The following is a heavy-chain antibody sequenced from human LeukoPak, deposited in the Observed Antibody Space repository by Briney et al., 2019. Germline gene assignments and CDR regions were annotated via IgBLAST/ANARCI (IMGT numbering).Heavy chain of an antibody. CDR3: ARHTLGYSGYDAAFDI. J-gene: IGHJ3*02. CDR1: GGSFSGYY. D-gene: IGHD5-12*01. V-gene: IGHV4-34*01. Sequence: TSETLSLTCAVYGGSFSGYYWSWIRQPPGKGLEWIGEINHSGSTNYNPSLKSRVTISVDTSKNQFSLKLSSVTAADTAVYYCARHTLGYSGYDAAFDIWGQGTMVTVSS. CDR2: INHSGST.